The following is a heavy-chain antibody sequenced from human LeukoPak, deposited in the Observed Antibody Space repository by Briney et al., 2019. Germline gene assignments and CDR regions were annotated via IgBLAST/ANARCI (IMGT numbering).Heavy chain of an antibody. J-gene: IGHJ4*02. Sequence: PSETQSLTCTVSGGSISSGDYYWSWIRQPPGKGLEWIGYIYYSGSTYCNPSLKSRVTISVDTSKNQFSLKLSSVTAADTAVYYCARTDITMVRGAYWGQGTLVTVSS. D-gene: IGHD3-10*01. CDR2: IYYSGST. CDR1: GGSISSGDYY. CDR3: ARTDITMVRGAY. V-gene: IGHV4-30-4*01.